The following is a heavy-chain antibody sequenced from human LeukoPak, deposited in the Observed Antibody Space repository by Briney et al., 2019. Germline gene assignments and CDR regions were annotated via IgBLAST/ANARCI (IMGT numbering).Heavy chain of an antibody. CDR2: FDPEDGET. D-gene: IGHD2-2*02. CDR1: GYTLTELS. Sequence: ASVKISCKVSGYTLTELSMHWVRQAPGKGLEWMGGFDPEDGETIYAQKFQGRVTMTEDTSTDTAYMELSSLRSEGTAVYYCATAPIVVVPAAIRHFRGHYYYYMDVWGKGTTVTVSS. CDR3: ATAPIVVVPAAIRHFRGHYYYYMDV. J-gene: IGHJ6*03. V-gene: IGHV1-24*01.